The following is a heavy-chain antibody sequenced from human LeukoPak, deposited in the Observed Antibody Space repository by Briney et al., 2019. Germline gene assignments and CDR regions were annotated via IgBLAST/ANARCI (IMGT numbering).Heavy chain of an antibody. D-gene: IGHD3-22*01. CDR3: TRDFGSRDSSGYYSD. Sequence: SEELSLTCTVSGGSISSYYWSWIRQSAGKGLEWIGRIYTSGSTNYNPSLKSRITISVDKSKNQFSLKLSSVTAADTAVYYCTRDFGSRDSSGYYSDWGQGTLVTVPS. J-gene: IGHJ4*02. CDR2: IYTSGST. V-gene: IGHV4-4*07. CDR1: GGSISSYY.